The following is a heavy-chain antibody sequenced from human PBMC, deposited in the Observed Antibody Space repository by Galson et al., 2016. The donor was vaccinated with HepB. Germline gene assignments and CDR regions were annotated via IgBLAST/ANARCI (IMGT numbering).Heavy chain of an antibody. V-gene: IGHV3-30*18. J-gene: IGHJ6*02. D-gene: IGHD3-10*01. CDR1: GFTFSGSS. CDR3: AKGKGAQGVFKLDYYYGMDV. CDR2: ISPDANRK. Sequence: SLRLSCAASGFTFSGSSMHWVRQAPGKGLEWVAIISPDANRKYSADSVKGRFTVSRDNSNNTMYLQMNSLRAEDTAVYYCAKGKGAQGVFKLDYYYGMDVWGEGTTVTVS.